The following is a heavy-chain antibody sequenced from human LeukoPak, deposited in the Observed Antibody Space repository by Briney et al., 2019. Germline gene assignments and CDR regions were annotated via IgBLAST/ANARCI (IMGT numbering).Heavy chain of an antibody. J-gene: IGHJ3*02. V-gene: IGHV4-34*01. CDR1: GGSFSGYY. Sequence: SETLPLTRAVYGGSFSGYYWSWIRQPPGKGLEWIGEINHSGSTNYNPSLKSRVTISVDTSKNQFSLKLSSVTAADTAVYYCARVLGAFDIWGQGTMVTVSS. D-gene: IGHD1-1*01. CDR2: INHSGST. CDR3: ARVLGAFDI.